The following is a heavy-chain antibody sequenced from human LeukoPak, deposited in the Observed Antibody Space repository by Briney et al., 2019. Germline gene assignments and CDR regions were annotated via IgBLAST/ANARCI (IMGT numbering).Heavy chain of an antibody. CDR1: GGSISSGSYY. CDR2: IYTSGST. J-gene: IGHJ4*02. V-gene: IGHV4-61*02. Sequence: SQTLSLTCTVPGGSISSGSYYWRWIRQPAGKGLEWIGRIYTSGSTNYNPSLKSRVTISVDTSKNQFSLKLSSVTAADTAVYYCAREGITMVRGVISRWGQGTLVTVSS. D-gene: IGHD3-10*01. CDR3: AREGITMVRGVISR.